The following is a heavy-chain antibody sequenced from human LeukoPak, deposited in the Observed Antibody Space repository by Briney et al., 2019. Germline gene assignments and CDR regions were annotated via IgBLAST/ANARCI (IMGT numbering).Heavy chain of an antibody. Sequence: ASVKVSCKASGYTFTSYAMHWVRQAPGQRLEWMGWINAGNGNTKYSQKFQGRVTITRDTSASTAYMELSSLRSEDTAVYYCARDSTLSVVVPAAINYYYYGMDVWGQGTMVTVSS. CDR2: INAGNGNT. CDR3: ARDSTLSVVVPAAINYYYYGMDV. D-gene: IGHD2-2*02. V-gene: IGHV1-3*01. CDR1: GYTFTSYA. J-gene: IGHJ6*02.